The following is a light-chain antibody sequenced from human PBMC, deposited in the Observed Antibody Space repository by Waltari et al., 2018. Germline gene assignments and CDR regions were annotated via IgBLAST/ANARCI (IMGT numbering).Light chain of an antibody. CDR2: DAS. Sequence: DIQMTQSPSTLSASVGDRVTITCRASQSIDSWLAWYQQKPGKAPKLLIYDASTLERGVPSRFSGSGSETEFTLAISSLQPDDFATYYCQQYSGYSGPFGGGTKVEIK. CDR3: QQYSGYSGP. J-gene: IGKJ4*01. CDR1: QSIDSW. V-gene: IGKV1-5*01.